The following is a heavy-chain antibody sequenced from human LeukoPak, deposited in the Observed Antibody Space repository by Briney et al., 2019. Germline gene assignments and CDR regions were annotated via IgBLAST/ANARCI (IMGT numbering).Heavy chain of an antibody. CDR3: ARVGFTDNWFDP. CDR2: INAGNGNT. V-gene: IGHV1-3*01. J-gene: IGHJ5*02. Sequence: ASVKVSCKASGYTFTSYGISWVRQAPGQGLEWMGWINAGNGNTKYSQKFQGRVTITRDTSASTAYMELSSLRSEDTAVYYCARVGFTDNWFDPWGQGTLVTVSS. D-gene: IGHD3-10*01. CDR1: GYTFTSYG.